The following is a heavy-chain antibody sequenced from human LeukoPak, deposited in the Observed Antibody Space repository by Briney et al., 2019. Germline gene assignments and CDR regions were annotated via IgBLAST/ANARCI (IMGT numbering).Heavy chain of an antibody. Sequence: SVKVSCKASGGTFSSYAISWVRQAPGQGLEWMGGIIPIFGTANYAQKFQGRVTITADKSTSTAYMELSSLRSEDTAVYYCAKDRGYSYGYYFDYWGQGTLVTVSS. CDR1: GGTFSSYA. V-gene: IGHV1-69*06. CDR2: IIPIFGTA. D-gene: IGHD5-18*01. CDR3: AKDRGYSYGYYFDY. J-gene: IGHJ4*02.